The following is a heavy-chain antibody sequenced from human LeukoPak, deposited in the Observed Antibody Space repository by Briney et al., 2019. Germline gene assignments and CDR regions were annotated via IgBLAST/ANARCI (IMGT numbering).Heavy chain of an antibody. D-gene: IGHD2-15*01. Sequence: PGGSLRLSCAASGFTFSRYTMTWVRQAPGKGLEWVSSITSISSYIYYADSVKGRFTISRDNAKNSLYLQLNSLRAEDTAVYYCAKEHSPYCSGDACYDYFDYWGQGTLVTVS. J-gene: IGHJ4*02. V-gene: IGHV3-21*01. CDR2: ITSISSYI. CDR3: AKEHSPYCSGDACYDYFDY. CDR1: GFTFSRYT.